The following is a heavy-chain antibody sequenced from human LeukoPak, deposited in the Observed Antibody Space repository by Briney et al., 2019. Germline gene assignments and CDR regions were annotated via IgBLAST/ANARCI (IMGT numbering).Heavy chain of an antibody. Sequence: SETLSLTCTVSGGSISSYYWSWIRQPPGKGLEWIGYTYTSGSTNYNPSLKSRVTISVDTSKNQFSLKLSSVTAADTAVYYCASSRISARYYYYYYMDVWGKGTTVTVSS. CDR1: GGSISSYY. V-gene: IGHV4-4*09. CDR3: ASSRISARYYYYYYMDV. J-gene: IGHJ6*03. CDR2: TYTSGST.